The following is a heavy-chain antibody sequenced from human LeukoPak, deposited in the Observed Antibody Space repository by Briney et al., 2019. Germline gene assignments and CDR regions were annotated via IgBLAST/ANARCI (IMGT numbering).Heavy chain of an antibody. J-gene: IGHJ4*02. CDR3: TTGGSILAH. V-gene: IGHV3-15*01. CDR1: GFAFNNTG. CDR2: IKNKGEGGTS. Sequence: PGGSLRLSCAASGFAFNNTGMSWVRQAPGKGLEWICLIKNKGEGGTSDYAVPVKGRFTISRADSTNTLSLQMTSLQPEDTALYYCTTGGSILAHWGQGTLVAVSS. D-gene: IGHD3-3*02.